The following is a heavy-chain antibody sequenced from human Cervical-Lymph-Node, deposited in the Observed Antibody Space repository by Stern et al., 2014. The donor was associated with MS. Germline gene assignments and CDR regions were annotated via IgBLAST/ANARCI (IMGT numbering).Heavy chain of an antibody. CDR2: IYYSGSP. Sequence: QVQLQESGPGLVKPSQTLSLTCTVSGGSISSRAYYWSWIRQHPEKGLEWIGYIYYSGSPYYNPSLKSRVTISVDTSKSQFSLKLSSVTAADTAVYYCARERRGSSRYCSSISCYYFDYWGQGTLVTVSS. D-gene: IGHD2-2*01. V-gene: IGHV4-31*03. J-gene: IGHJ4*02. CDR1: GGSISSRAYY. CDR3: ARERRGSSRYCSSISCYYFDY.